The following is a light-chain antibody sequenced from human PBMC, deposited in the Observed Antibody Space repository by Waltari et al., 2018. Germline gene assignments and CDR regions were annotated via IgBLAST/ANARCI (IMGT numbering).Light chain of an antibody. CDR1: SSDVGGYNY. J-gene: IGLJ2*01. CDR2: DVN. CDR3: CSYAGSYTFV. V-gene: IGLV2-11*01. Sequence: QSALTQPRSVSGSPGQSVTIPCTGTSSDVGGYNYVPRYQQHPGKAPKFMIYDVNKRPSGVPDRFSGSKSGNTASLTISGLQAEDEADYYCCSYAGSYTFVFGGGTKLTVL.